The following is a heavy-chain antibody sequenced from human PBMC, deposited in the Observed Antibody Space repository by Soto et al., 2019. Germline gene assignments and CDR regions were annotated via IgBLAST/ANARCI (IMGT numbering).Heavy chain of an antibody. CDR3: ARGLDAVHVALDI. V-gene: IGHV4-30-4*01. Sequence: QVQLQESGPGLVKPSQTLSLTCTVSGGSISSDDYYWSWIRQPPGKGLEWIGYIYYSGSTYYNPSLNRRLXISVDTSKNQFSLKLSSVTAADTAVYYCARGLDAVHVALDIWGQGTMVTVSS. D-gene: IGHD1-1*01. J-gene: IGHJ3*02. CDR2: IYYSGST. CDR1: GGSISSDDYY.